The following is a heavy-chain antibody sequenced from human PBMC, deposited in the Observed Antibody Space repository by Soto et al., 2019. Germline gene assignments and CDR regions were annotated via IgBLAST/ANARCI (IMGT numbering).Heavy chain of an antibody. J-gene: IGHJ6*02. Sequence: GESLKISCKGSGYSFTSYWIGWVRQMPGKGLEWMGIIYPGDSDTRYSPSFQGQVTISADKSISTAYLQWSSLKASDTAMYYCARQNNYGDYAGSYYYGMDVWGQGTTVTVS. CDR2: IYPGDSDT. V-gene: IGHV5-51*01. CDR1: GYSFTSYW. CDR3: ARQNNYGDYAGSYYYGMDV. D-gene: IGHD4-17*01.